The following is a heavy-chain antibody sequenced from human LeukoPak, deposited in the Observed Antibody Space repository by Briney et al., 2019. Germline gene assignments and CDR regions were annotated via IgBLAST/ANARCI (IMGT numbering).Heavy chain of an antibody. V-gene: IGHV5-51*01. D-gene: IGHD3-22*01. CDR2: IYPGDSDT. J-gene: IGHJ3*02. CDR3: ARQAYYYDSYDAFDI. Sequence: PGESLKISCKGSGYSFTSYWIGWVRQMPGKGLEWMGIIYPGDSDTRYSPSFQGQVTISADKSISTAYLQWSSLKASDSAMYYCARQAYYYDSYDAFDIWGQGTMVTVSS. CDR1: GYSFTSYW.